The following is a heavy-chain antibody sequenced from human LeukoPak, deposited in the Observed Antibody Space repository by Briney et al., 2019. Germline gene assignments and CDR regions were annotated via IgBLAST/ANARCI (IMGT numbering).Heavy chain of an antibody. CDR3: ARGDYGDYFPFDP. CDR2: IYYSGST. V-gene: IGHV4-59*01. CDR1: GGSISSYY. J-gene: IGHJ5*02. Sequence: SETLSLTCTVSGGSISSYYWSWIRQPPGKGLEWIGYIYYSGSTNYNPSLKSRVTISVDTSKNQFSLKLSSATAADTAVYYCARGDYGDYFPFDPWGQGTLVTVSS. D-gene: IGHD4-17*01.